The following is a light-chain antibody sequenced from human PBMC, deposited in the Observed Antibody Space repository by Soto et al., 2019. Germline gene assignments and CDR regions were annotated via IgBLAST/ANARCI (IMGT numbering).Light chain of an antibody. CDR1: QSISSY. CDR2: AAS. V-gene: IGKV1-39*01. CDR3: QQRYSTPPIT. J-gene: IGKJ5*01. Sequence: DIQMTQSPSSLSASVGDRVTITCRASQSISSYLNWYQQKPGKAPKLLIYAASSLQSGVPSRFSGSGSGTDFTLTIRSLQPEDFATYYCQQRYSTPPITFGQGTRLEIK.